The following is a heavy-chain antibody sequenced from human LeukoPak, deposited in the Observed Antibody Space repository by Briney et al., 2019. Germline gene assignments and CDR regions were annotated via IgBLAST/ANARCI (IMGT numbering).Heavy chain of an antibody. CDR2: ISYDGSNK. D-gene: IGHD4-17*01. Sequence: GGSLRLSCAASGFTFSSYAMHWVRQAPGKGLDWVAVISYDGSNKYYADSVKGRFTISRDNSKNTLYLQMNSLRAEDTAVYYCARDSAVTTSHHFDYWGQGTLVTVSS. V-gene: IGHV3-30-3*01. CDR1: GFTFSSYA. J-gene: IGHJ4*02. CDR3: ARDSAVTTSHHFDY.